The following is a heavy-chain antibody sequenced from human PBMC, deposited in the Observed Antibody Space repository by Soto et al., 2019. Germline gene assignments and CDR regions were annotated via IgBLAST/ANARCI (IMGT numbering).Heavy chain of an antibody. CDR3: ARDRNWKGDYGVDV. J-gene: IGHJ6*02. Sequence: SLILSSAPSRFAFTSYAMNWFRQAPGEGLEWVAYIGSRSATIYYADSVKGRFTISRDNAKNSLFLQMNSLRDEDTAVYYCARDRNWKGDYGVDVWGQG. CDR2: IGSRSATI. V-gene: IGHV3-48*02. CDR1: RFAFTSYA. D-gene: IGHD1-1*01.